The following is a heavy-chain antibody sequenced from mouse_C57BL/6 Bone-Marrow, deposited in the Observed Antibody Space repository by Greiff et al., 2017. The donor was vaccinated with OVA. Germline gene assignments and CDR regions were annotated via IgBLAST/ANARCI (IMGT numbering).Heavy chain of an antibody. V-gene: IGHV1-69*01. CDR2: IDPSDSYT. J-gene: IGHJ4*01. D-gene: IGHD2-12*01. CDR3: ASCYNNDMDD. CDR1: GYTFTSYW. Sequence: VQLQQPGAELVMPGASVKLSCKASGYTFTSYWMHWVKQRPGQGLEWIGEIDPSDSYTNYNQKFKGKSTLTVDKSSSTACMQLSSLTSEDSASYCCASCYNNDMDDWGKGTSVTVSS.